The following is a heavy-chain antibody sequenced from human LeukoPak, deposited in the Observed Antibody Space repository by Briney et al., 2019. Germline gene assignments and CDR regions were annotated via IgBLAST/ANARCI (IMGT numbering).Heavy chain of an antibody. J-gene: IGHJ4*02. CDR2: ISGSGGST. CDR3: AKDQAVAGTGIDFDY. CDR1: GFTFSSYA. D-gene: IGHD6-19*01. Sequence: GGSLRLSCAAPGFTFSSYAMSWVRQARGKGLEWVSAISGSGGSTYYADSVKGRFTISRDNSKNTLYLQMNSLIAEDTAVYYCAKDQAVAGTGIDFDYWGQGTLVTVSS. V-gene: IGHV3-23*01.